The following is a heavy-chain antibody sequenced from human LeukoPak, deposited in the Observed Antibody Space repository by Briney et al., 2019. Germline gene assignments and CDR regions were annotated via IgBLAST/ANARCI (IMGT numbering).Heavy chain of an antibody. CDR3: AKRQSGGGMCHGVEY. J-gene: IGHJ4*02. CDR2: ISGSGDTT. D-gene: IGHD2-15*01. Sequence: GGSLRLSCAASGFTLSSYAMSWVRQAPGKGLEWVAVISGSGDTTNYADSVKGRFTISRDNSKNTLYLQMNSLRPEDTAVYYCAKRQSGGGMCHGVEYWGKGTLVTVAS. CDR1: GFTLSSYA. V-gene: IGHV3-23*01.